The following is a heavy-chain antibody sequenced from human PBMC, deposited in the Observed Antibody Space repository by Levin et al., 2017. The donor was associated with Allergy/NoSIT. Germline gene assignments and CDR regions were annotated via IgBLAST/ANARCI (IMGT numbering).Heavy chain of an antibody. CDR1: GDSVRSPY. J-gene: IGHJ3*02. V-gene: IGHV4-59*02. Sequence: SQTLSLTCTVSGDSVRSPYWNWIRQPPGKGLEWIGYVSNSGNTNFNPSLKSRVTMSVDTSKNQFSLKLSSVTAADTAVYYCARYGVYGQGTFDIWGQGTMVTVSS. D-gene: IGHD4-17*01. CDR3: ARYGVYGQGTFDI. CDR2: VSNSGNT.